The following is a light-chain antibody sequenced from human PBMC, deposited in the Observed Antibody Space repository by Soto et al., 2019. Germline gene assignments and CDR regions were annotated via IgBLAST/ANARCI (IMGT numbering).Light chain of an antibody. CDR1: QSVSSN. Sequence: EIVMTQSPATLSVSPWERATLSCRASQSVSSNLAWYQQKPGQAPRLLIYGASTRATGIPARFSGSGSGTEFTLTISSLQSEDFAVYYCQQYNNWRSITFGQGTRLEIK. CDR3: QQYNNWRSIT. V-gene: IGKV3-15*01. J-gene: IGKJ5*01. CDR2: GAS.